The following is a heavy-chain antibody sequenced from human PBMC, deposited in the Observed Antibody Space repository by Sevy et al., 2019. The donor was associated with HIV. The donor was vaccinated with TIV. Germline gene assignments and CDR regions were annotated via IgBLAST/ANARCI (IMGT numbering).Heavy chain of an antibody. CDR2: IFPGDSDT. J-gene: IGHJ6*02. CDR3: ARARGIPHYYYGMDV. Sequence: GESLKISCKGSGHSFTTYWIDWVRQMPGKGLEWMGIIFPGDSDTRYSPSCQGQVTISADNSISTAYLQWSSLKASDTAMYYCARARGIPHYYYGMDVWGQGTTVTVSS. CDR1: GHSFTTYW. D-gene: IGHD1-26*01. V-gene: IGHV5-51*01.